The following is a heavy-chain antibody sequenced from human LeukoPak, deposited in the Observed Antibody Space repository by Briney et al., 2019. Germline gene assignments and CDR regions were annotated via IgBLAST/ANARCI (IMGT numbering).Heavy chain of an antibody. CDR3: ARDYYDSSGYYPDGYYYGMDV. V-gene: IGHV4-30-4*01. CDR2: IYYRGST. D-gene: IGHD3-22*01. J-gene: IGHJ6*02. CDR1: GVSISSGDYY. Sequence: SETLSLTCTVSGVSISSGDYYWSWIRQPPGKGLEWIGYIYYRGSTYYNPSLKSRVTISVDTSKNQFSLKLSSVTAADTAVYYCARDYYDSSGYYPDGYYYGMDVWGQGTTVTVSS.